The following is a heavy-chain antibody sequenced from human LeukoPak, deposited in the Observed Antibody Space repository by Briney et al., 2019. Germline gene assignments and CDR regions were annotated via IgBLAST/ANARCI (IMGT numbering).Heavy chain of an antibody. Sequence: ASVTVSCKASGFIFTGYYMHWVRQAPGQGLEWMGWINPNSGNTGYAQKFQGRVTMTRNTSISTAYMELSSLRSEDTAVYYCARVKAMVRGVIIYYFDYWGQGTLVTVSS. CDR2: INPNSGNT. J-gene: IGHJ4*02. V-gene: IGHV1-8*02. CDR1: GFIFTGYY. CDR3: ARVKAMVRGVIIYYFDY. D-gene: IGHD3-10*01.